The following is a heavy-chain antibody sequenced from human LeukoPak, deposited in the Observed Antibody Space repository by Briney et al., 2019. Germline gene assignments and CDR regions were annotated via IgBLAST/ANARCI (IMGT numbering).Heavy chain of an antibody. V-gene: IGHV3-30*02. CDR2: IRYGGTNK. J-gene: IGHJ4*02. CDR3: ARATSGSRDGYNWRFDY. Sequence: GGSLRLSCAASGFTFSSYGMHWVRQAPGKGLEWVAFIRYGGTNKDYADSVKGRFTISRDNSKNTLYLQMNSLGAEDTAVYYCARATSGSRDGYNWRFDYWGQGTLVTVSS. D-gene: IGHD5-24*01. CDR1: GFTFSSYG.